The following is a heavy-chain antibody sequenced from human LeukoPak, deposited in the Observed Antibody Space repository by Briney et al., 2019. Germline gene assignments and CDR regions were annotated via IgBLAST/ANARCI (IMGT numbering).Heavy chain of an antibody. CDR2: ISYSGST. J-gene: IGHJ3*02. D-gene: IGHD2-15*01. CDR3: ASAPYCSGGSCLEEDAFDI. CDR1: GGSISSYY. Sequence: SETLSLTCTVSGGSISSYYWRWIRQPPGKGLEWIGYISYSGSTNYNPSLKSRVTISVDTSKNQSSLKLSSVTAADTAVYYCASAPYCSGGSCLEEDAFDIWGQGTMVTVSS. V-gene: IGHV4-59*01.